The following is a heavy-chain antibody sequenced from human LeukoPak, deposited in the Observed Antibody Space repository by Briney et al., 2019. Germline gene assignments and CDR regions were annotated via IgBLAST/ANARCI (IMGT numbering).Heavy chain of an antibody. CDR3: ARSSDYAVTLR. J-gene: IGHJ4*02. CDR2: ISYDGSNK. V-gene: IGHV3-30-3*01. CDR1: GFTFSSYA. Sequence: PGGSLRLSCAASGFTFSSYAMHWVRQAPGKGLEWVAVISYDGSNKYYADSVKGRFTISRDNSKNTLYLQMNSLRAEDTAVYYCARSSDYAVTLRWGQGTLVTVSS. D-gene: IGHD4-17*01.